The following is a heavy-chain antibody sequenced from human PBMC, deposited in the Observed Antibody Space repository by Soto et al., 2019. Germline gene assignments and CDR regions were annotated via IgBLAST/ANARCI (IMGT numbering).Heavy chain of an antibody. CDR1: GYSFTSHV. V-gene: IGHV1-3*01. Sequence: ASVKVSCKASGYSFTSHVIHWVRQAPGERLEWMGWIKPGTGDTKYLQKLQGRVTISRDTSANIVYMELSSLRSEDTAVYYCARGYYYDSSGYYLDYWGQGTLVTVSS. CDR3: ARGYYYDSSGYYLDY. CDR2: IKPGTGDT. D-gene: IGHD3-22*01. J-gene: IGHJ4*02.